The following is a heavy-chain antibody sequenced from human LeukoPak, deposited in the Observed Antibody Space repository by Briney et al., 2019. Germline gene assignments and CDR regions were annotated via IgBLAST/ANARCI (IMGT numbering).Heavy chain of an antibody. CDR1: GYTFTSYD. CDR2: MNPNSGNT. Sequence: ASVKVSCKASGYTFTSYDINWVRQATGQGLEWMGWMNPNSGNTGYAQKFQGRVTITRNTSISTAYMELSSLRSEDTAVYYCARGSGSYYAADYWGQGTLVTVSS. D-gene: IGHD1-26*01. CDR3: ARGSGSYYAADY. V-gene: IGHV1-8*03. J-gene: IGHJ4*02.